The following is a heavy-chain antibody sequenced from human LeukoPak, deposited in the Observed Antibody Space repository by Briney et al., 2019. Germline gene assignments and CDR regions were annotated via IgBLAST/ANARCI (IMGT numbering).Heavy chain of an antibody. Sequence: GGSLRLSCVASGFTFSSYAMSCVRQAPGKGLERGSAISGSGGRTYYADSVKGRLTISRDNSKNTLYLQMNSLRAEDTAVYYCAKDSVLRYFDWFHDAFDIWGQGTMVTVSS. V-gene: IGHV3-23*01. CDR3: AKDSVLRYFDWFHDAFDI. J-gene: IGHJ3*02. D-gene: IGHD3-9*01. CDR2: ISGSGGRT. CDR1: GFTFSSYA.